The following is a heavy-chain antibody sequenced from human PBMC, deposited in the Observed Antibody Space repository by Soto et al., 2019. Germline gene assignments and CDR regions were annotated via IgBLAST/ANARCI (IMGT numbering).Heavy chain of an antibody. Sequence: PGGSLRLSCAASGFTVSSNYMSWVRQAPGEGLEWVSVSYSGGSTYYADSVKGRFTISRDNSKNTRYLQMNSLRADDTAEYYCARDRFYSDSSGYFGERFSYSCYYGMEAWRKGTTFT. CDR3: ARDRFYSDSSGYFGERFSYSCYYGMEA. J-gene: IGHJ6*04. D-gene: IGHD3-22*01. CDR1: GFTVSSNY. V-gene: IGHV3-53*01. CDR2: SYSGGST.